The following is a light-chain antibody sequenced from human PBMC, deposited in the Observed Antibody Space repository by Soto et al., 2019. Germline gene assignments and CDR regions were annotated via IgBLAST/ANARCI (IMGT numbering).Light chain of an antibody. CDR3: GTWDSSLSAGV. V-gene: IGLV1-51*01. CDR1: SSNIGNNY. J-gene: IGLJ2*01. Sequence: QSVLTQPPSVSAAPGQKVIIPCSGSSSNIGNNYVSWYQQLPGAAPKLLIYDNNKRPSGIPDRFSGSKSGTSATLGITGLQTGDEADYYCGTWDSSLSAGVFGGGTKLTVL. CDR2: DNN.